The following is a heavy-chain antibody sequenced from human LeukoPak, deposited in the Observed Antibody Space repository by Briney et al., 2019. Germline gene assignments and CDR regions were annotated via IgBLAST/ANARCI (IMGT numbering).Heavy chain of an antibody. CDR2: IWYDGSNK. CDR3: AKVGTTFGGVIVRTDFDY. CDR1: GFTFSSYG. J-gene: IGHJ4*02. D-gene: IGHD3-16*02. Sequence: GRSLRLSCAASGFTFSSYGMHWVRQAPGKGLEWVAVIWYDGSNKYYADSVKGRFTISGDNSKNTLYLQMNSLRAEDTAVYYCAKVGTTFGGVIVRTDFDYWGQGTLVTVSS. V-gene: IGHV3-33*06.